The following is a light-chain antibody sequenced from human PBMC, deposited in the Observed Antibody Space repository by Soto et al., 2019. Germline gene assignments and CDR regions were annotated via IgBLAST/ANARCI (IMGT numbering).Light chain of an antibody. Sequence: DIHLTQSPSFLSASIGYIFTITCRASQGIRSYLAWYQKKTGKAPKLLIYAASTLQSGVPSRLRGSGYGTELTITISSMQTEDFETYYCQQLNSYPRGFGHGTRLEIK. CDR1: QGIRSY. CDR3: QQLNSYPRG. J-gene: IGKJ5*01. V-gene: IGKV1-9*01. CDR2: AAS.